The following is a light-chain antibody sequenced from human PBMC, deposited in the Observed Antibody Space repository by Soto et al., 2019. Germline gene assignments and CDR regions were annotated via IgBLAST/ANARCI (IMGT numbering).Light chain of an antibody. CDR3: QQYDKWPRT. Sequence: EIVMTQSPATLSVSHGERATLSCRASQSVSSNLAWYQQKPGQAPRLLIYGASTRATGIPARFSGSGSGTEFTLTISSLQSDDLAVYYCQQYDKWPRTFGQGTKVDIK. V-gene: IGKV3-15*01. CDR1: QSVSSN. J-gene: IGKJ1*01. CDR2: GAS.